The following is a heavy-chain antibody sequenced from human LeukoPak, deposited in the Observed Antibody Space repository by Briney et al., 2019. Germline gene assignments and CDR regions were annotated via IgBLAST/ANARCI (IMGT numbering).Heavy chain of an antibody. Sequence: PGGSLRLSCAASGFTFSSYAMHWVRQAPGKGLEWVAVISYDGSNKYYADSVKGRFTISRDNSKNTLYLQMNSLRAEDTAVYYCARAPHAAMVTFGYFDYWGQGTLVTVSS. CDR3: ARAPHAAMVTFGYFDY. D-gene: IGHD5-18*01. CDR2: ISYDGSNK. V-gene: IGHV3-30*04. J-gene: IGHJ4*02. CDR1: GFTFSSYA.